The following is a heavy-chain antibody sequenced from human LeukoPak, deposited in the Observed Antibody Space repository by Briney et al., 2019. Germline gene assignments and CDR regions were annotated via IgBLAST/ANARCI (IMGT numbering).Heavy chain of an antibody. Sequence: ASVKVSCKASGYTFTSYGISWVRQAPGQGLEWMGGIIPIFGTANYAQKFQGRVTITADESTSTAYMELSSLRSGDTAVYYCARDFPEYPGSGWYRNPFDYWGQGTLVTVSS. CDR3: ARDFPEYPGSGWYRNPFDY. CDR1: GYTFTSYG. V-gene: IGHV1-69*13. CDR2: IIPIFGTA. J-gene: IGHJ4*02. D-gene: IGHD6-19*01.